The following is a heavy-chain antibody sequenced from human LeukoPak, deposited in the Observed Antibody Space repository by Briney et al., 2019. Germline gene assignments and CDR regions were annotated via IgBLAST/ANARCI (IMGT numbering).Heavy chain of an antibody. CDR1: GFTFKSAW. CDR2: IKNDGRTT. J-gene: IGHJ4*02. Sequence: GGPLRLSCAASGFTFKSAWMNWVRQAPGKGLEWVGLIKNDGRTTDHAAPVKGRFTISRDDSKNTLFLQMNSLKTEDTAVYYCTTGYSTAWHDHCWGQGTLVTVSS. CDR3: TTGYSTAWHDHC. D-gene: IGHD2/OR15-2a*01. V-gene: IGHV3-15*01.